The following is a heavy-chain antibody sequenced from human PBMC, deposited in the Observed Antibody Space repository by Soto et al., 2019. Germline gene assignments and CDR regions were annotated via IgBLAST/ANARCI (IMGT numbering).Heavy chain of an antibody. CDR2: IWYDGSNK. CDR1: GFTFSSYG. Sequence: QVQLVESGGGVVQPGRSLRHSCAASGFTFSSYGMHWVRQAPGKGLEWVAVIWYDGSNKYYADSVKGRFTISRDNSKNTLYLQMNSLRAEDTAVYYCARDLYCSSTSCYLGRPGPDGMEVWGQGTTGTVSS. CDR3: ARDLYCSSTSCYLGRPGPDGMEV. V-gene: IGHV3-33*01. J-gene: IGHJ6*02. D-gene: IGHD2-2*01.